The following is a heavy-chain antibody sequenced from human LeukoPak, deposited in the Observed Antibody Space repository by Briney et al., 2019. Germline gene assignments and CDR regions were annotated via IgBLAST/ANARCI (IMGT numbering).Heavy chain of an antibody. Sequence: ASVKVSCKASGYTFTSYGISWVRQAPGQGLDWMGWISAYNGNTDYAQKFQGKVTMTTDTSTNTAYMGLRSLRSDDTAVYYCARVLAYCTRTSCHDYWGQGTLVTVSS. CDR3: ARVLAYCTRTSCHDY. CDR1: GYTFTSYG. CDR2: ISAYNGNT. D-gene: IGHD2-2*01. J-gene: IGHJ4*02. V-gene: IGHV1-18*01.